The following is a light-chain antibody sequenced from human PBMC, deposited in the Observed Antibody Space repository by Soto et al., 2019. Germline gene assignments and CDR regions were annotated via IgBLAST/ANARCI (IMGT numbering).Light chain of an antibody. CDR3: TSYACSNNLVV. CDR1: SSDVGGYNY. V-gene: IGLV2-8*01. CDR2: EVT. J-gene: IGLJ2*01. Sequence: QSALTQPPSASGSPGQSVTISCTGTSSDVGGYNYVSWYQQHPGKAPKLMIYEVTKRPSGVPDRFSGSKSGTTASLTVSGLQAEDEAEYYCTSYACSNNLVVFGGGTKLTVL.